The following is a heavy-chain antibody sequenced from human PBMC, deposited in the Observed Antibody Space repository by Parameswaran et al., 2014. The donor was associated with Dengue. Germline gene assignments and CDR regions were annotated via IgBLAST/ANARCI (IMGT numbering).Heavy chain of an antibody. J-gene: IGHJ4*02. CDR3: ARDRCSSTSCYDPEDFDY. Sequence: WIRQPPGKGLEWVSSISSSSSYIYYADSVKGRFTISRDNAKNSLYLQMNSLRAEDTAVYYCARDRCSSTSCYDPEDFDYWGQGTLVTVSS. CDR2: ISSSSSYI. V-gene: IGHV3-21*01. D-gene: IGHD2-2*01.